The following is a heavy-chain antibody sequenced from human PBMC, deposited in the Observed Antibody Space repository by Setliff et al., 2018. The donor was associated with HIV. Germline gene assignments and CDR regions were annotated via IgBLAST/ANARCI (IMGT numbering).Heavy chain of an antibody. V-gene: IGHV1-46*01. CDR2: INPSGGST. J-gene: IGHJ6*03. Sequence: ASVKVSCKASGYTFTSYDISWVRQAPGQGLEWMGRINPSGGSTTYAQKFQGRVTMTRDTSTSTVYMELSSLRSEDTAVYYCARDAFDYTAYYYSYMDVWGKGTTVTVSS. D-gene: IGHD4-4*01. CDR3: ARDAFDYTAYYYSYMDV. CDR1: GYTFTSYD.